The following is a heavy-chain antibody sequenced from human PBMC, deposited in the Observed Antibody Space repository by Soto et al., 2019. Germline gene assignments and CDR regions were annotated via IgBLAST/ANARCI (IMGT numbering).Heavy chain of an antibody. CDR3: ARDGGVGMAVAGTVYYYYGMDV. CDR2: INAGNGNT. CDR1: GYTFTSYA. Sequence: GASVKVSCKASGYTFTSYAMHWVRQAPGQRLEWMGWINAGNGNTKYSQKFQGRVTITRDTSASTAYMELSSLRSEDTAVYYCARDGGVGMAVAGTVYYYYGMDVWGQGTTVTVSS. V-gene: IGHV1-3*01. D-gene: IGHD6-19*01. J-gene: IGHJ6*02.